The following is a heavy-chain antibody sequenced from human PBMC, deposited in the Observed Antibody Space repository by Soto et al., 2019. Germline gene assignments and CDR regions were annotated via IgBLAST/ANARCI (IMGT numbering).Heavy chain of an antibody. CDR1: GYSFTSYW. CDR2: IYPGDSDT. Sequence: GESLKISCKGSGYSFTSYWIGWVRQMPGKGLECMGIIYPGDSDTRYSPASQGQVTISADNSVSTSFMPRISLLASDTAMYYCSRCDIVVVPGAIRRYSYGKGFEYWG. J-gene: IGHJ4*01. D-gene: IGHD2-2*02. CDR3: SRCDIVVVPGAIRRYSYGKGFEY. V-gene: IGHV5-51*01.